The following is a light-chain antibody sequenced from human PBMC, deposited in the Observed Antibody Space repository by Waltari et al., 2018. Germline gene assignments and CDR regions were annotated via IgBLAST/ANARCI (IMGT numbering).Light chain of an antibody. V-gene: IGLV2-23*02. CDR2: EVT. J-gene: IGLJ2*01. Sequence: QSALTQPASVSGSPGQSIAISCIRPSSDVGANNFHSWYQQLPGRAPNLMIHEVTKRPSGVSTRFSGSKSGNTASLTISGMQAEDEADYYCCSYTSIGPVLIGGGTKVTVL. CDR3: CSYTSIGPVL. CDR1: SSDVGANNF.